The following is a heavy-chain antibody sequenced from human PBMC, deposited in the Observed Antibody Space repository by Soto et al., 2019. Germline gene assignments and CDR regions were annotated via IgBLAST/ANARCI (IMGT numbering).Heavy chain of an antibody. CDR3: AATYCSSTSCYVRDFCQNGKDV. V-gene: IGHV1-58*01. D-gene: IGHD2-2*01. Sequence: SVKVSCKASGFAFTTSGVHWVRQARGQHLEWIGWIVVGSGNTNYAQKFQERVTITRDMSTSTAYMELSSLRSEDTAVYYCAATYCSSTSCYVRDFCQNGKDVWGQGTTVTVSS. CDR2: IVVGSGNT. CDR1: GFAFTTSG. J-gene: IGHJ6*02.